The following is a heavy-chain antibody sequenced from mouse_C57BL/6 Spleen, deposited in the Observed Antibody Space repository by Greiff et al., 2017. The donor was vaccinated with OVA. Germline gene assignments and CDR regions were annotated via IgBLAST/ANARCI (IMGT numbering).Heavy chain of an antibody. V-gene: IGHV1-5*01. J-gene: IGHJ2*01. D-gene: IGHD1-1*01. CDR1: GYTFTSYW. CDR3: TKGVDYGSSYYFDY. Sequence: EVQRVESGTVLARPGASVKMSCKTSGYTFTSYWMHWVKQRPGQGLEWIGAIYPGNSDTSYNQKFKGKAKLTAVTSASTAYMELSSLTNEDSAVYYCTKGVDYGSSYYFDYWGQGTTLTVSS. CDR2: IYPGNSDT.